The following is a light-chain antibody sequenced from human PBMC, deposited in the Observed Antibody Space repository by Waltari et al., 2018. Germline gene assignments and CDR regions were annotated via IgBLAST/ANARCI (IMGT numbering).Light chain of an antibody. V-gene: IGLV3-25*03. CDR2: KDT. J-gene: IGLJ2*01. CDR1: ALPTQY. Sequence: SYELTQPPSVSVSPGQTATITCSGDALPTQYAYWYQQKSGQAPVVIIYKDTERPSGIPERFSGSTSGTIVTLTISGVQAEDEADYYCQSADSSSKFQVFGGGTKLTVL. CDR3: QSADSSSKFQV.